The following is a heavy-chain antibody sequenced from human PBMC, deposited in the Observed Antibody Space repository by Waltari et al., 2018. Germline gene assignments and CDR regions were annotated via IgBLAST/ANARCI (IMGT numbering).Heavy chain of an antibody. CDR2: ISDSGVNT. Sequence: EVQLLESGGGFVQPGGSLRLSCAASGFPFSNYFMNWVRQVPGKGLGWVSAISDSGVNTYYADSLKGRFTISRDNSKNTLYLQMNSLRADDTAIYYCATRVSSWGQGTLVTVSS. CDR3: ATRVSS. J-gene: IGHJ5*02. D-gene: IGHD3-10*01. CDR1: GFPFSNYF. V-gene: IGHV3-23*01.